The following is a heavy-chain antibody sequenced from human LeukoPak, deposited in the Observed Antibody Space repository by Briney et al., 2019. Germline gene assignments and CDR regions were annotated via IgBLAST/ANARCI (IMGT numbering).Heavy chain of an antibody. CDR1: GFTFSNYW. J-gene: IGHJ4*02. CDR3: VRDAQRLRDY. D-gene: IGHD3-16*01. CDR2: IKQDGSET. Sequence: GGSLRLSCAASGFTFSNYWMSWVRQAPGKGLEWVANIKQDGSETYYVDSVKGRFTISRDNAENSVYLQMNSLRAEDAAVYYCVRDAQRLRDYWGQGTLVTVSS. V-gene: IGHV3-7*01.